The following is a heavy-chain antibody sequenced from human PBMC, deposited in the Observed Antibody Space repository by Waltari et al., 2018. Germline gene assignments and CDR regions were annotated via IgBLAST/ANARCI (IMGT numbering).Heavy chain of an antibody. D-gene: IGHD6-13*01. CDR3: ARYSSSASCFDY. CDR1: GGSISSYY. CDR2: IYYSGST. J-gene: IGHJ4*02. Sequence: QVQLQESGPKLVKPSETLSLTCNVSGGSISSYYWSWIRQPPGKGLEWIGYIYYSGSTNYNPSLKSRVTISVDTSKNQFSLKLSSVTAADTGVYYCARYSSSASCFDYWGQGTLVTVSS. V-gene: IGHV4-59*01.